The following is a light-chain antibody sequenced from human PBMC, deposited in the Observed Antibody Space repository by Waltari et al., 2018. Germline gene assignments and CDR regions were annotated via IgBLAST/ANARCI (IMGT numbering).Light chain of an antibody. V-gene: IGKV3-15*01. Sequence: EIVMTQSPATLSVSPGERATLPCRDSQTLTSNLAWYQQKPGQAPRLLIYGASTRATGIPARFSGSGSGTQFTLTISSLQSEDFVVYYCQQYNNRPYTFGQGTKLEIK. CDR1: QTLTSN. J-gene: IGKJ2*01. CDR2: GAS. CDR3: QQYNNRPYT.